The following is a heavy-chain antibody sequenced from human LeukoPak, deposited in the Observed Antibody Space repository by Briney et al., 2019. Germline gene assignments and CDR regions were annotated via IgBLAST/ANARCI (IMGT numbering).Heavy chain of an antibody. CDR2: MSGSGGST. Sequence: GGSLRLSCAASGFTFSSYAMNWVRQAPGKGLEWVSAMSGSGGSTYYADSVKGRFTISRDNSKNTLYLQMNSLKTEDTAVYYCTRDSSSGWYREGLLFDYWGQGTLVTVSS. CDR3: TRDSSSGWYREGLLFDY. CDR1: GFTFSSYA. V-gene: IGHV3-23*01. D-gene: IGHD6-19*01. J-gene: IGHJ4*02.